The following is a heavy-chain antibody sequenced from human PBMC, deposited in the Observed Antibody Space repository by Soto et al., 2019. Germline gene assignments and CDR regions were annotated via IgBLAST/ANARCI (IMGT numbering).Heavy chain of an antibody. CDR2: INTAGSTK. D-gene: IGHD3-9*01. CDR3: ARAECSSPDCLTAYYSYGLDV. Sequence: EVQLVESGGNLVQPGESLRLSCAASGFTFSNFEMHWVRQAPGKGLEWVSYINTAGSTKYYAESVKGRFTISRDNARNSLFLQMNSLRAEDTAVYYCARAECSSPDCLTAYYSYGLDVWGQGSTVTVSS. V-gene: IGHV3-48*03. J-gene: IGHJ6*02. CDR1: GFTFSNFE.